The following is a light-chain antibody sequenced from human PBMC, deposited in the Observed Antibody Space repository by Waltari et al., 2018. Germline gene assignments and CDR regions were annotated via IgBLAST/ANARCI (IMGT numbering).Light chain of an antibody. CDR2: EDS. Sequence: QSVLTQPPSVSAAPGQRVTISCSGGHSNIGNNSVPWYRQFPGTAPKLLIYEDSERPSGVPGRFSGSKSGTSATLDITGLQAGDEADYYCGTWDSSLSGAVFGGGTHLTVL. CDR3: GTWDSSLSGAV. J-gene: IGLJ7*01. V-gene: IGLV1-51*02. CDR1: HSNIGNNS.